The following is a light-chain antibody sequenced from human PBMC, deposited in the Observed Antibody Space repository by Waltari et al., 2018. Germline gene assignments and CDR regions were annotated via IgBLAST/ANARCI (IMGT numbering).Light chain of an antibody. CDR1: QSISTS. CDR2: AAS. Sequence: DIQMTQSPSSLSASVGDRVTITCRASQSISTSLNWYQQKPGKAPKLLICAASILQSGVPSRFSGSGSGTDFTLTISSMQPEDFATFSCQQSYSSPRTFGQGTKVEIK. CDR3: QQSYSSPRT. V-gene: IGKV1-39*01. J-gene: IGKJ1*01.